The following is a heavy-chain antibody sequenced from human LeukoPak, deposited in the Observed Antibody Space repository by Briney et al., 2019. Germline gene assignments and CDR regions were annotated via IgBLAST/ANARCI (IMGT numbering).Heavy chain of an antibody. CDR2: IKSKTDGGTT. J-gene: IGHJ5*02. CDR3: TTDPVVRGVIIDWFDP. Sequence: PGGSLRLSCAASGFTLSNYGMHWVRQAPGKGLEWVGRIKSKTDGGTTDYAAPVKGRFTISRDDSKNTLYLQMNSLKTEDTAVYYCTTDPVVRGVIIDWFDPWGQGTLVTVSS. D-gene: IGHD3-10*01. CDR1: GFTLSNYG. V-gene: IGHV3-15*01.